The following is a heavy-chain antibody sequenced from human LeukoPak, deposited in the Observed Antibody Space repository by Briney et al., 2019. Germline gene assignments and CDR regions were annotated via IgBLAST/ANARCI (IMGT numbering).Heavy chain of an antibody. V-gene: IGHV3-30*02. CDR2: IRHDGTND. CDR3: ARFRHYGSGSSHLDG. CDR1: GLRFSTYG. J-gene: IGHJ4*02. D-gene: IGHD3-10*01. Sequence: GGSLRLSCAASGLRFSTYGMHWVRQAPGKGLEWVAYIRHDGTNDHYADSVKGRFTISRDNSKNTLYLQMNSLRAEDTAVYYCARFRHYGSGSSHLDGWGQGTLVTVSS.